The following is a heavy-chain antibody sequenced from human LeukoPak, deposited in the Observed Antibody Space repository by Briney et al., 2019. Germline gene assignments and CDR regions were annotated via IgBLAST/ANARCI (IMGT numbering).Heavy chain of an antibody. V-gene: IGHV1-24*01. J-gene: IGHJ3*02. CDR2: FDPEDGET. CDR1: GYTLTELS. D-gene: IGHD1-26*01. CDR3: ATKLPIRFSGSYYVRFLGNAFDI. Sequence: ASVTVSCTVSGYTLTELSMHWVRQPPGTGMEWMGGFDPEDGETIYAQTFQGRVTITEDTSTDTAYMELSSLRSEDTAVYYCATKLPIRFSGSYYVRFLGNAFDIWGQGTMVTVSS.